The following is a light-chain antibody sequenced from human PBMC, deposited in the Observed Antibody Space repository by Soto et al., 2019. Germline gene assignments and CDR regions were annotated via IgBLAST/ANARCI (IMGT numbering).Light chain of an antibody. V-gene: IGLV7-46*01. J-gene: IGLJ2*01. CDR2: DTS. Sequence: AVVTQEPSLTVSPGGTVTLTCGSSTGAVTSGHYPYWFQQKPGQAPRTVIYDTSNKYSWTPARFSGSLVGGKAALTLSGAQPEDEADYYCLLSYNGARVFGGGTQLTVL. CDR3: LLSYNGARV. CDR1: TGAVTSGHY.